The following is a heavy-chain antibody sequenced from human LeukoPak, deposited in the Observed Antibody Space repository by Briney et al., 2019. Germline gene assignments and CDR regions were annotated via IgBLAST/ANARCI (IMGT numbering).Heavy chain of an antibody. Sequence: ASVKVSCKVSGYTLTELSMHWVRQAPGKGLEWMGGFDPEDGETIYAQKFQGRVTMTEDTSTDTAYMELSSLRSEDTAVYYCATHPITIFGVVPHSWGQGTLVTVSS. D-gene: IGHD3-3*01. CDR1: GYTLTELS. CDR3: ATHPITIFGVVPHS. J-gene: IGHJ4*02. CDR2: FDPEDGET. V-gene: IGHV1-24*01.